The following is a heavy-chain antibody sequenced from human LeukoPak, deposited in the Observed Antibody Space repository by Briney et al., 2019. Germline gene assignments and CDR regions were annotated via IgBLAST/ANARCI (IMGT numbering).Heavy chain of an antibody. CDR1: GGFISSYY. CDR2: INHSGST. V-gene: IGHV4-34*01. CDR3: ATSKGYSYGYIDY. J-gene: IGHJ4*02. D-gene: IGHD5-18*01. Sequence: SETLSLTCTVSGGFISSYYWSWIRQPPGKGLEWIGEINHSGSTNYNPSLKSRVTISVDTSKNQFSLKLSSVTAADTAVYYCATSKGYSYGYIDYWGQGTLVTVSS.